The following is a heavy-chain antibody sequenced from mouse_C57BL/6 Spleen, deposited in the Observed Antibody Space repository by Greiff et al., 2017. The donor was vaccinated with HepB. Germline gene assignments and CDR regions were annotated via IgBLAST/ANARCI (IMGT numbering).Heavy chain of an antibody. CDR1: GYTFTSYW. V-gene: IGHV1-69*01. J-gene: IGHJ2*01. Sequence: QVQLKQPGAELVMPGASVKLSCKASGYTFTSYWMHWVKQRPGQGLEWIGEIDPSDSYTNYNQKFKGKSTLTVDKSSSTAYMQLSILTSEDSAVYYCARSVTTVEGFDYWGQGTTLTVSS. CDR3: ARSVTTVEGFDY. CDR2: IDPSDSYT. D-gene: IGHD1-1*01.